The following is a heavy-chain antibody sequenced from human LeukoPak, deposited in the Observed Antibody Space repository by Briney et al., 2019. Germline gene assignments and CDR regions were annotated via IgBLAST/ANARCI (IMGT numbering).Heavy chain of an antibody. Sequence: GGSLRLSCAASGFSFSSYGMHWVRQAPGKGLEWVAVIWYDGSNKYYVDSVKGRFTISRDNSKNTLYLQMNSLRAEDTAVYYCAKDRHEYDSCSDSWGQGTLVTVSS. J-gene: IGHJ4*02. D-gene: IGHD2-15*01. V-gene: IGHV3-33*06. CDR2: IWYDGSNK. CDR1: GFSFSSYG. CDR3: AKDRHEYDSCSDS.